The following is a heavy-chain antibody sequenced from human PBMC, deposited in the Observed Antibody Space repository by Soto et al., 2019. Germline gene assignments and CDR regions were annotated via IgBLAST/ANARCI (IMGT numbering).Heavy chain of an antibody. D-gene: IGHD3-10*01. V-gene: IGHV4-34*01. CDR2: INHSGST. CDR1: GGSFSGYY. CDR3: ARGRKLWFGELLRVYYYYGMDV. J-gene: IGHJ6*02. Sequence: KSSETLSLTCAVYGGSFSGYYWSWIRQPPGKGLEWIGEINHSGSTNYNPSLKSRVTISVDTSKNQFSLKLSSVTAADTAVYYCARGRKLWFGELLRVYYYYGMDVWGQGTTVTFSS.